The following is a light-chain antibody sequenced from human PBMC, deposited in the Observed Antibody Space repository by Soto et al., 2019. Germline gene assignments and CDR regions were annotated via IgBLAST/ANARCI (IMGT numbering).Light chain of an antibody. Sequence: QSVLTQPPSASETPGQTVSISCSGSNSNIASNTVNWYQHLPGTAPKLLIYYNNQRPSGVPDRFSGSKSGTSASLAISGLQADDEADYYCQSYESSSLSGFVFGSGTKVTVL. CDR3: QSYESSSLSGFV. V-gene: IGLV1-44*01. CDR1: NSNIASNT. CDR2: YNN. J-gene: IGLJ1*01.